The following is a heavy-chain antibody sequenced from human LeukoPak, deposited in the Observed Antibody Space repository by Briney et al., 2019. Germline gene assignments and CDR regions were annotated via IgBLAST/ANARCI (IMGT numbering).Heavy chain of an antibody. D-gene: IGHD3-10*01. V-gene: IGHV3-53*01. J-gene: IGHJ6*02. CDR3: ARDPDYYGSANFALDV. CDR2: IYSGEST. CDR1: GFTASSND. Sequence: GGSLRLSCAASGFTASSNDMSWVRQAPGKGLERVSVIYSGESTFYADSVKGRFTISRDNSKNTLYLQMNSLRAEDTAVYYCARDPDYYGSANFALDVWGQGTTVTVSS.